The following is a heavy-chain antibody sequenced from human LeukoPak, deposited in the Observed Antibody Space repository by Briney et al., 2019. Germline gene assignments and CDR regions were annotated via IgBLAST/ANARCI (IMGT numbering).Heavy chain of an antibody. CDR2: IKQDGSEK. CDR3: ARKEVMATTGPSFDY. Sequence: LGGSLRLSCAASGFTFSSYWMSWVRQAPGKGLEWVANIKQDGSEKYYVDSVKGRFTISRDNAKNSLYLQMNSLRAEDTAVYYCARKEVMATTGPSFDYWGQGTLVTVSS. V-gene: IGHV3-7*03. CDR1: GFTFSSYW. D-gene: IGHD5-24*01. J-gene: IGHJ4*02.